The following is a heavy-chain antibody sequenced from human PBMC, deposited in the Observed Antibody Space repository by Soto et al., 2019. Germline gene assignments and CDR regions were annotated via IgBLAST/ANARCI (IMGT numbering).Heavy chain of an antibody. J-gene: IGHJ3*02. CDR3: ARARRVSPPRWLVAFAI. V-gene: IGHV4-34*01. CDR2: INDIGST. D-gene: IGHD6-19*01. CDR1: GGSFSGYY. Sequence: QVHLQQFGAGLLKPSETLSLTCSVYGGSFSGYYLSWVRQPQGEGLERIGEINDIGSTNYNPYLKSRVTITVDTSKNQFSLKMSSVTAADTAVYYCARARRVSPPRWLVAFAIWGQGTMVTVSS.